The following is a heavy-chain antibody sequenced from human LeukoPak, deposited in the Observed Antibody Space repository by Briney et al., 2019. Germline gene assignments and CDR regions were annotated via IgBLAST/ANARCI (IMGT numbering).Heavy chain of an antibody. J-gene: IGHJ4*02. Sequence: GGSLRLSCAASGFTFSSYAMSWVRQAPGKGLEWVSAISGSGGSIYYADSVKGRFTISRDNSKNTLYLQMNSLRAEDTAVYYCAKLYYDILTGYSPFDYWGQGTLVTVSS. D-gene: IGHD3-9*01. CDR3: AKLYYDILTGYSPFDY. CDR1: GFTFSSYA. CDR2: ISGSGGSI. V-gene: IGHV3-23*01.